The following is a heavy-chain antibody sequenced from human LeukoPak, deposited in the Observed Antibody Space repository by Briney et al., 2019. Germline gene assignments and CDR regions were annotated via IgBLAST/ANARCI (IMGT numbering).Heavy chain of an antibody. D-gene: IGHD3-22*01. CDR1: GYTFTGYY. Sequence: ASVKVSCKASGYTFTGYYMHWVRQAPGQGLEWMGWINPNSGGTDYAQKVQGRVTMTRDTSISTAYMEVSRLRSDDTAVYYCARGAGSDYDSSGYSFDYWGQGTLVTVSS. CDR2: INPNSGGT. V-gene: IGHV1-2*02. CDR3: ARGAGSDYDSSGYSFDY. J-gene: IGHJ4*02.